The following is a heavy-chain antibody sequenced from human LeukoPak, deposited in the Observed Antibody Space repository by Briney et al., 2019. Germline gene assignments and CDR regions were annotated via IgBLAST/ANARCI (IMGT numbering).Heavy chain of an antibody. CDR2: ISGGGDTT. Sequence: GGSPRLSCAASGFTFSNNGMSWVRQSAGRGLEWVSGISGGGDTTYYAESVKGRFTISRDNSKNTLFLQMNSLTAEDTAVYYCAKTNGYYDYWGQGTLVAVSS. CDR1: GFTFSNNG. J-gene: IGHJ4*02. V-gene: IGHV3-23*01. D-gene: IGHD3-22*01. CDR3: AKTNGYYDY.